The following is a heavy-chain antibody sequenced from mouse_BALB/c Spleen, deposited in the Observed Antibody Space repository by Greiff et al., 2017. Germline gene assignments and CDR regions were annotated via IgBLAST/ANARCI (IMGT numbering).Heavy chain of an antibody. CDR3: TRPRLTPYGNWFAY. CDR1: GFTFSNYW. Sequence: EVKLVESGGGLVQPGGSMKLSCVASGFTFSNYWMNWVRQSPEKGLEWVAEIRLKSNNYATHYAESVKGRFTISRDDSKSSVYLQMNNLRAEDTGIYYCTRPRLTPYGNWFAYWGQGTLVTVSA. D-gene: IGHD2-1*01. V-gene: IGHV6-6*02. CDR2: IRLKSNNYAT. J-gene: IGHJ3*01.